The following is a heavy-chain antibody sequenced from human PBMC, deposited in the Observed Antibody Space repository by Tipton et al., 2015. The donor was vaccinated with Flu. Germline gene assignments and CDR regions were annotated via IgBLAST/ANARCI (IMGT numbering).Heavy chain of an antibody. CDR1: GFTFSSYW. J-gene: IGHJ6*03. D-gene: IGHD3-9*01. CDR2: IKQDGSEK. V-gene: IGHV3-7*01. CDR3: ARDPSDILTGYPGRGYYMGV. Sequence: SLRLSCAASGFTFSSYWMSWVRQAPGKGLEWVANIKQDGSEKYYVDSVKGRFTISRDNAKNSLYLQMNSLRAEDTAVYYCARDPSDILTGYPGRGYYMGVWGKGTPVTVSS.